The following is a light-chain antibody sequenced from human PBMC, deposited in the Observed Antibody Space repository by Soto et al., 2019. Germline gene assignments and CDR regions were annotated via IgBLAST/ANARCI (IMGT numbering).Light chain of an antibody. J-gene: IGLJ3*02. CDR2: EVS. CDR3: CSYAGINPFV. Sequence: QSALTPPASVSGSPGKSITISCTGASSDVGGYDLVSWYQQHPGKAPKLMIYEVSARPSGISNRFSSSKSGYTASLTLSRLQAEDEAHYYCCSYAGINPFVFGGGTKLTVL. CDR1: SSDVGGYDL. V-gene: IGLV2-23*02.